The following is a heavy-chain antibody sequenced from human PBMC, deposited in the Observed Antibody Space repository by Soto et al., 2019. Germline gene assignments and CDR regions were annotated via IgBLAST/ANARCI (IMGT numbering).Heavy chain of an antibody. CDR1: GGTFSSYA. V-gene: IGHV1-69*12. Sequence: QVQLVQSGAEVKKPGFSVKVSCKASGGTFSSYAISWVRQAPGQGLEWMGGIIPIFGTADYAQKFQGRDTITADESTSTAYMGLSSLRSQDTAVYYCASLIAAAGPPHSPRYYYGMDVWGQGTTVTVSS. D-gene: IGHD6-13*01. CDR3: ASLIAAAGPPHSPRYYYGMDV. J-gene: IGHJ6*02. CDR2: IIPIFGTA.